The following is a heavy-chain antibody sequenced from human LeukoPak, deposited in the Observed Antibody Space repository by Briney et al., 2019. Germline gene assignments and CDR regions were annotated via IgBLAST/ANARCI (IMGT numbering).Heavy chain of an antibody. CDR1: GGTFSSYA. D-gene: IGHD3-10*01. Sequence: ASVKVSCKASGGTFSSYAISWVRQAPGQGLEWMGGIIPIFGTANYAQKFQGRVTITADESTSTAYMELSSLRSEDTAVYYCARVGGDYYGSGSYHYFDYWGRGTLVTVSS. J-gene: IGHJ4*02. CDR3: ARVGGDYYGSGSYHYFDY. V-gene: IGHV1-69*13. CDR2: IIPIFGTA.